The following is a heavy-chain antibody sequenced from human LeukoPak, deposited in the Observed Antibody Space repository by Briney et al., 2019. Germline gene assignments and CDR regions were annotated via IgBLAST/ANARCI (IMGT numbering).Heavy chain of an antibody. CDR2: ISSSGSTI. CDR1: GGSFSGYY. D-gene: IGHD6-19*01. Sequence: LSLTCAVYGGSFSGYYWSWIRQPPGKGLEWVSYISSSGSTIYYADSVKGRFTISRDNAKNSLYLQMNSLRAEDTAVYYCARLGVAGKADYWGQGTLVTVSS. V-gene: IGHV3-11*01. J-gene: IGHJ4*02. CDR3: ARLGVAGKADY.